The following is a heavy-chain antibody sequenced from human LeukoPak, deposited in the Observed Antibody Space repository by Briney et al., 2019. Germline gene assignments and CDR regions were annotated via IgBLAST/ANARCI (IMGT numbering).Heavy chain of an antibody. J-gene: IGHJ4*02. D-gene: IGHD6-6*01. CDR3: AKGSAVGRPYYFDS. V-gene: IGHV3-23*01. CDR1: GFIFSRYA. CDR2: IGGDGGST. Sequence: PGGSLRLSCAASGFIFSRYAMSWVRQARGKGLEWVSAIGGDGGSTYSADSVKGRFTISRDDSKNTLYLQMNSLTAEDTAVYYCAKGSAVGRPYYFDSWGQGTLVTVSS.